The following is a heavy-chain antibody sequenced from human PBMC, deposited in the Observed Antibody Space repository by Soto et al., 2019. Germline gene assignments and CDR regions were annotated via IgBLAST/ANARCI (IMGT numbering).Heavy chain of an antibody. V-gene: IGHV3-30-3*01. CDR3: ARDGVGVVPAAIRFDY. Sequence: QVQLVESGGGVVQPGRSLRLSCETSGFTFSSYAIHLVRQAPGNGLEWVAVISYDGSNKNYADSVKGRFTISRDNSKNTVDLQMNSLRAEDTSVYYCARDGVGVVPAAIRFDYWGQGTLVTVSS. J-gene: IGHJ4*02. CDR2: ISYDGSNK. D-gene: IGHD2-2*01. CDR1: GFTFSSYA.